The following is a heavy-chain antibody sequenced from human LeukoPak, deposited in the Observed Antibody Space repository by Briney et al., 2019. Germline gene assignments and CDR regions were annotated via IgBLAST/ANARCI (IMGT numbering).Heavy chain of an antibody. D-gene: IGHD3-10*01. CDR2: IYYSGAT. CDR1: GSSISTNNW. CDR3: ARHFRREVLIGSAFDI. J-gene: IGHJ3*02. Sequence: PSGTLSLTCAVSGSSISTNNWWSWVRQPPGKGLEWIGSIYYSGATYYNPSLKSRVTLFVDTSRNQFSLKLSAVTAADTALYYRARHFRREVLIGSAFDIWGQGTMVTVSS. V-gene: IGHV4-4*02.